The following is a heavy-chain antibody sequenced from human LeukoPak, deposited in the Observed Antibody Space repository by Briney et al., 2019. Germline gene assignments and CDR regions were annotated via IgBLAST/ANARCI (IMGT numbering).Heavy chain of an antibody. D-gene: IGHD2-8*01. CDR3: VLAPNSNWFDF. V-gene: IGHV4-59*08. CDR1: GDSISDFY. J-gene: IGHJ4*02. CDR2: IHYSGSS. Sequence: SETLSLTCSVSGDSISDFYWNWIRQSPEKGLEWIGNIHYSGSSVYNPSLRSRVSMSIDRSLKQFFLKLTSVTAADTAVYYCVLAPNSNWFDFWGQGVLVTVSS.